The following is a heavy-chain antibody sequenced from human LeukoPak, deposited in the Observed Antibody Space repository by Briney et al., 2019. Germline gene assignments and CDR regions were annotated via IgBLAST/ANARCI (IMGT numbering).Heavy chain of an antibody. CDR3: AKSLLRPGY. V-gene: IGHV3-23*01. J-gene: IGHJ4*02. CDR2: ITWNGGST. D-gene: IGHD3-3*01. CDR1: GFTFDDYG. Sequence: GGSLRLSCAASGFTFDDYGMSWVRQAPGKGLEWVSGITWNGGSTYYADSVKGRFTISRDNSKNTLYLQMNSLRAEDTAVYYCAKSLLRPGYWGQGTLVTVSS.